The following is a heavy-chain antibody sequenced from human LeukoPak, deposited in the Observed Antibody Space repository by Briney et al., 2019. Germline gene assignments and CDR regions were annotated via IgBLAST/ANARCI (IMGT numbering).Heavy chain of an antibody. J-gene: IGHJ3*02. CDR2: ISSSSSYI. CDR3: AKLDSSGWDAFDI. CDR1: AFTFSSYS. V-gene: IGHV3-21*01. D-gene: IGHD6-19*01. Sequence: PGGSLRLSCAASAFTFSSYSMNWVRQAPGKGLEWVSSISSSSSYIYYADSVKGRFTISRDNAKNSLYLQMNSLRAEDTAVYYCAKLDSSGWDAFDIWGQGTMVTVSS.